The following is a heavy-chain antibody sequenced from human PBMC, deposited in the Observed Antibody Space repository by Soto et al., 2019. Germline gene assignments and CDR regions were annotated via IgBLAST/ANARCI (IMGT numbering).Heavy chain of an antibody. CDR3: ARHGITMVRGVFSYYGMDV. Sequence: SETLSLTCAVYGGSFSGYYWSWIRQPPGKGLEWIGEINHSGSTNYNPSLKSRVTISVDTSKNQFSLKLSSVTAADTAVYYCARHGITMVRGVFSYYGMDVWGQGTTVTVSS. D-gene: IGHD3-10*01. CDR2: INHSGST. CDR1: GGSFSGYY. J-gene: IGHJ6*02. V-gene: IGHV4-34*01.